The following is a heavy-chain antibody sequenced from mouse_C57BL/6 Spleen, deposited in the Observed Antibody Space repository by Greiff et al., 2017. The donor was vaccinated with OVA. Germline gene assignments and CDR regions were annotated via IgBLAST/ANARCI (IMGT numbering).Heavy chain of an antibody. CDR2: ISYDGSN. V-gene: IGHV3-6*01. D-gene: IGHD1-1*01. CDR1: GYSITSGYY. Sequence: VQLKESGPGLVKPSQSLSLTCSVTGYSITSGYYWNWIRQFPGNKLEWMGYISYDGSNNYNPSLKNRISITRDTSKNQFFLKLNSVTTEDTATYYCARGGYYGSSYYFDYWGQGTSVTVSS. J-gene: IGHJ4*01. CDR3: ARGGYYGSSYYFDY.